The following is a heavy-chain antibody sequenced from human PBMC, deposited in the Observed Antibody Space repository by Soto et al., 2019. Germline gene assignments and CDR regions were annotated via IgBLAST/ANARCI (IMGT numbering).Heavy chain of an antibody. V-gene: IGHV1-2*04. CDR1: GYTFTGYY. CDR2: INPNSGGT. Sequence: GASVKVSCKASGYTFTGYYMRWVRQAPGQGLEWMGWINPNSGGTNYAQKFQGWVTMTRDTSISTAYMELSRLRSDDTAVYYCARELDTAMVESWFDPWGQGTLVTVSS. J-gene: IGHJ5*02. CDR3: ARELDTAMVESWFDP. D-gene: IGHD5-18*01.